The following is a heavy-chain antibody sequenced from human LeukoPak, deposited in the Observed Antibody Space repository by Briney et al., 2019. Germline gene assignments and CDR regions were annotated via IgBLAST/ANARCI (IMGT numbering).Heavy chain of an antibody. CDR3: AKAKGSGSRYLYYYYGMDV. J-gene: IGHJ6*02. Sequence: GGSLRLSCAASGFTFDDYAMHWVRQAPGKGLEWVSGISWNSGSIGYADSVKGRFTISRDNAKNSLYLQMNSLRAEDTAVYYCAKAKGSGSRYLYYYYGMDVWGQGTTVTVS. V-gene: IGHV3-9*01. CDR2: ISWNSGSI. D-gene: IGHD3-10*01. CDR1: GFTFDDYA.